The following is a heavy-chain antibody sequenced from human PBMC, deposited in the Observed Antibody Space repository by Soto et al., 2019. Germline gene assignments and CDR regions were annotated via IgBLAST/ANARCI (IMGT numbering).Heavy chain of an antibody. J-gene: IGHJ6*02. CDR2: IGSSGSNT. D-gene: IGHD3-9*01. V-gene: IGHV3-23*01. CDR1: GFTFSNYA. Sequence: GGSLRLSCAASGFTFSNYAMSWVRQAPGKGLEWVSGIGSSGSNTYYADSVKGRFTISRDNSKNTLFLQMNSLRADDTAEYYCARVVRYFDTPYGMDVWGQGTTVTVSS. CDR3: ARVVRYFDTPYGMDV.